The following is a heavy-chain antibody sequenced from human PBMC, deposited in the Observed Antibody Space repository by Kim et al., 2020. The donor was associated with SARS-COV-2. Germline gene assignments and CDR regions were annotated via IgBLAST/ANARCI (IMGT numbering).Heavy chain of an antibody. CDR1: GFTFSSYA. J-gene: IGHJ3*02. V-gene: IGHV3-23*01. CDR2: ISGSGGST. Sequence: GGSLRLSCAASGFTFSSYAMSWVRQAPGKGLEWVSAISGSGGSTYYADSVKGRFTISRDNSKNTLYLQMNSLRAEDTAVYYCANLEGRGYAFDIWGQGTMVTVSS. CDR3: ANLEGRGYAFDI. D-gene: IGHD1-1*01.